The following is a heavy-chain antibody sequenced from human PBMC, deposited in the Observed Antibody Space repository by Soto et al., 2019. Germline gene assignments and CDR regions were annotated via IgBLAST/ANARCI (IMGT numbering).Heavy chain of an antibody. J-gene: IGHJ6*02. CDR3: ARHMSWGYSYGYFGYYYYGMDV. V-gene: IGHV4-39*01. CDR2: IDYLGST. Sequence: PSDTLSRTCPFSGRAITDSSYYWGWIRQPPGKGLERSGSIDYLGSTYYHPSLKSRVTISVDTSKNQFSLKLSSVTAADTAVYYCARHMSWGYSYGYFGYYYYGMDVWGQGTTVTVSS. CDR1: GRAITDSSYY. D-gene: IGHD5-18*01.